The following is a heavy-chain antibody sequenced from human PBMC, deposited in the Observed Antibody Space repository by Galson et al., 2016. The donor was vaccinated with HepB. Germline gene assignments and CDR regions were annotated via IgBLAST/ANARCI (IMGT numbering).Heavy chain of an antibody. D-gene: IGHD3-3*01. CDR1: GDSISSSDYW. J-gene: IGHJ4*02. V-gene: IGHV4-30-4*01. CDR2: IYYTGTT. Sequence: SLTCAVSGDSISSSDYWWTWIRQPPGKGLEWVGFIYYTGTTHYDPSLRSRLRMSVDTSRNKFYLELPSVTAADTAKYYCARASNLESDFDYWGQGMLVTVSS. CDR3: ARASNLESDFDY.